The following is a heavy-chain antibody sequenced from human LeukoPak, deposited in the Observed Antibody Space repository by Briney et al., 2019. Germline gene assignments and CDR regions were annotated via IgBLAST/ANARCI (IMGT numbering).Heavy chain of an antibody. Sequence: SETLSLTCTVPGGSISSSSYYWGWVRQPPGKGLEWSMSSYYSGSTYYDPSLKCRVTISVDTSKNQFSLKLSSVTAADTAVYYCARIAVAGTNLDYWGQGTLVTVSS. V-gene: IGHV4-39*01. CDR1: GGSISSSSYY. CDR2: SYYSGST. D-gene: IGHD6-19*01. CDR3: ARIAVAGTNLDY. J-gene: IGHJ4*02.